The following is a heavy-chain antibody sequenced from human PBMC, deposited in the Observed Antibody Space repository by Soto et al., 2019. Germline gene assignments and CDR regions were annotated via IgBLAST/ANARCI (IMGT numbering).Heavy chain of an antibody. V-gene: IGHV3-11*01. CDR3: ARDLEQLERPWAFDI. J-gene: IGHJ3*02. Sequence: GGSLRLSCAASGFTFSDYYMSWIRQAPGKGLEWVSYISSSGSTIYYADSVKGRFTISRDNAKNSLYLQMNSLRAEDTAVYYCARDLEQLERPWAFDIWGQGTMVTVSS. CDR1: GFTFSDYY. D-gene: IGHD1-1*01. CDR2: ISSSGSTI.